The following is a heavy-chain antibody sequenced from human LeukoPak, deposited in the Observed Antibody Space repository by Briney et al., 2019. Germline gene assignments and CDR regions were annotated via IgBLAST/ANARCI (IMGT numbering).Heavy chain of an antibody. CDR2: INHSGST. D-gene: IGHD1-1*01. V-gene: IGHV4-34*01. CDR1: GGSFSGYY. J-gene: IGHJ4*02. Sequence: PSETLSLTCAVYGGSFSGYYWSWIRQPPGKGLEWIGEINHSGSTNYNPSLKSRVTISVDRSKNQFSLKLSSVTAADTAVYYCARGDPEDNHFDYWGQGTLVTVSS. CDR3: ARGDPEDNHFDY.